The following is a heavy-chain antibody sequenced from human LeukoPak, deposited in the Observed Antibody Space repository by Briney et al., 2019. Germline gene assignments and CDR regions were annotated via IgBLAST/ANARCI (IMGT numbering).Heavy chain of an antibody. CDR3: ARRRIGSGWFGQFDP. V-gene: IGHV1-8*01. D-gene: IGHD6-19*01. Sequence: ASVKVSCKASGYTFASYDINWVRQATGQGLEWMGWMNPNSGNTGYAQKFQGRVTMTRNTSISTAYMELSSLRSEDTAVYYCARRRIGSGWFGQFDPWGQGTLVTVSS. CDR2: MNPNSGNT. CDR1: GYTFASYD. J-gene: IGHJ5*02.